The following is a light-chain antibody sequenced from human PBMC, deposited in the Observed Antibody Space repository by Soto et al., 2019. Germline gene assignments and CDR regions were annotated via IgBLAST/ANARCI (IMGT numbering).Light chain of an antibody. V-gene: IGKV3-15*01. J-gene: IGKJ4*01. CDR1: LSISTN. CDR2: GAS. Sequence: EIVMTQSPATLSVSPGEGATLYCRASLSISTNLAWYQQKPGQAPRLLMYGASTRATGIPARFSGSGSGTEFTLTISGLQSEDFAVYYCQQYNNWPLTFGGGTKVEIK. CDR3: QQYNNWPLT.